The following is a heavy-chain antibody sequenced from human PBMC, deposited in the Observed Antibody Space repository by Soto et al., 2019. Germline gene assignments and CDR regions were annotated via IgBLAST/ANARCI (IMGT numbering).Heavy chain of an antibody. CDR1: GGTFSSYA. Sequence: ASVKVSCKASGGTFSSYAISWVRQAPGQGLEWMGGIIPIFGTANYAQKFQGRVTITADESTGTAYMELSSLRSEDTAVYYCARDDVDNSGFDYWGQGTLVTVSS. J-gene: IGHJ4*02. CDR2: IIPIFGTA. D-gene: IGHD5-12*01. V-gene: IGHV1-69*13. CDR3: ARDDVDNSGFDY.